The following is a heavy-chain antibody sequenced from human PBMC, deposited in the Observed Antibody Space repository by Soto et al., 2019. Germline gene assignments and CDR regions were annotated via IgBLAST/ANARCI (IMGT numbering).Heavy chain of an antibody. CDR1: GGSISSSNW. CDR3: ASRNNSSSWYFNYYYGMDV. J-gene: IGHJ6*02. Sequence: ASETLSLTCAVSGGSISSSNWWNWVRQPPGKGLEWIGEIYHSGSTNYNPSLKSRVTISVDKSKNQFSLKLSSVTAADTAVYYCASRNNSSSWYFNYYYGMDVWGQGTTVTVSS. V-gene: IGHV4-4*02. D-gene: IGHD6-13*01. CDR2: IYHSGST.